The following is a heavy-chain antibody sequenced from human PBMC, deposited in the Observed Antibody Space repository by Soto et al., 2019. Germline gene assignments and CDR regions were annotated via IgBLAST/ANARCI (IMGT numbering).Heavy chain of an antibody. D-gene: IGHD1-26*01. CDR3: ARERRWEPLLY. V-gene: IGHV1-18*01. J-gene: IGHJ4*02. Sequence: QVPLVQSGPEVKKPGASVKVSCKGSGYTFSNYGVTWVRQAPGQGLERLGWVSAYNRNTDYAQKFEDRATMTIDTSMNTAYLELRGLTPDDTAVYYCARERRWEPLLYWGQGTL. CDR2: VSAYNRNT. CDR1: GYTFSNYG.